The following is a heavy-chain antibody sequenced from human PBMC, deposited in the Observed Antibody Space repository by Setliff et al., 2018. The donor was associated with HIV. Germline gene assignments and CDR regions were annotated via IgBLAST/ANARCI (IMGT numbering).Heavy chain of an antibody. Sequence: SETLSLTCAVYGGSFSEYYWSWIRQSPGKGLEWIGEINHSGSTHYNPPLKSRATISVDTSKNQFSLRLNSVTAADTAVYYCASGYQYDSSGYWAQDYWGQGTLVTVSS. D-gene: IGHD3-22*01. CDR1: GGSFSEYY. CDR2: INHSGST. J-gene: IGHJ4*02. CDR3: ASGYQYDSSGYWAQDY. V-gene: IGHV4-34*01.